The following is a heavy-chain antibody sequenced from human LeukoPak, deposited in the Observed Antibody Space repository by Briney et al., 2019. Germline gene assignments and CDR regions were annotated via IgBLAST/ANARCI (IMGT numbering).Heavy chain of an antibody. CDR3: ARAAAGSDAFDI. Sequence: GGSLRLSCAASGFTFSSYAMSWVRQAPGKGLEWVSSISGTSTHIYYADSVKGRFTISRDNAQNSLYLQMNSLRAEDTAVYYCARAAAGSDAFDIWGQGTMVTVSS. CDR2: ISGTSTHI. CDR1: GFTFSSYA. J-gene: IGHJ3*02. V-gene: IGHV3-21*01. D-gene: IGHD6-13*01.